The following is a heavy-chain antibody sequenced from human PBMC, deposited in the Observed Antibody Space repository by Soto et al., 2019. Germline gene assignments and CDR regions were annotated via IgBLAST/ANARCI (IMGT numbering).Heavy chain of an antibody. J-gene: IGHJ3*02. CDR2: ISPGGSDT. D-gene: IGHD6-13*01. CDR3: ARRRQQLRDAFDI. V-gene: IGHV5-51*01. CDR1: GYIFTSYW. Sequence: GESLNISCKCSGYIFTSYWICWVRQMRVKGQLWMGIISPGGSDTRYSPSFQSHITISAYTTITTTYLPWSSLKASDTAMYYCARRRQQLRDAFDIWGQGTTVTVSS.